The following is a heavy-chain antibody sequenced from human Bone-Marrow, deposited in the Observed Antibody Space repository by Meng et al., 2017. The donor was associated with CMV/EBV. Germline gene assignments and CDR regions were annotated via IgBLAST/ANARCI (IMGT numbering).Heavy chain of an antibody. V-gene: IGHV3-21*01. Sequence: GESLKISCAASGFTFSSYSMNWVRQAPGKGLEWVSSISCSSSYIYYADSVKGRFTISRDNAKNSLYLQMNSLRAEDTAVYYCARVWVGYSSSVGYYYYYGMDVWGQGTTVTVSS. J-gene: IGHJ6*02. CDR3: ARVWVGYSSSVGYYYYYGMDV. CDR1: GFTFSSYS. CDR2: ISCSSSYI. D-gene: IGHD6-6*01.